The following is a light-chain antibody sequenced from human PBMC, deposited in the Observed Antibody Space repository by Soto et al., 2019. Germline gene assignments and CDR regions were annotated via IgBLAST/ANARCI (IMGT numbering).Light chain of an antibody. V-gene: IGKV3-20*01. J-gene: IGKJ3*01. CDR3: QQYGSSPT. Sequence: ESVLTQSPGTLSLSPGERATLSCRASQSVSSNYLAWYQQKPGQAPRLLIYGASSRATGIPDRFSGSGSVTDFTLTISGLEPEDFAVYYCQQYGSSPTFGPGTKVDIK. CDR1: QSVSSNY. CDR2: GAS.